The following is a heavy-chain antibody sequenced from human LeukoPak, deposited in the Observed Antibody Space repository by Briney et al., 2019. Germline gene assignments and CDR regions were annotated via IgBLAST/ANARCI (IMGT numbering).Heavy chain of an antibody. CDR1: GFTLSSHG. V-gene: IGHV3-48*01. D-gene: IGHD3-3*01. J-gene: IGHJ3*02. CDR2: IAWDTVTI. Sequence: GRSLRLSCAASGFTLSSHGMHWVRQAPGRGLEWVSYIAWDTVTIYYADSVKGRFTISRDNAKNSLYLQMNSLRAEDTAVYYCARAIFGVVIDAFDIWGQGTMVTVSS. CDR3: ARAIFGVVIDAFDI.